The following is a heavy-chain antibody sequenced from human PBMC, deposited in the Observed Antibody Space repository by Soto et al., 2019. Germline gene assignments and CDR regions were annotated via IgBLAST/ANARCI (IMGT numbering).Heavy chain of an antibody. V-gene: IGHV1-3*01. CDR2: INAGNGNT. CDR3: ARVPGSSYWFDP. Sequence: GASVKVSCKASGYTFTSYDINWVRQATGQRLEWMGWINAGNGNTKYAQKFQGRVTITRDTSASTAYMELSSLRSEDTAVYYCARVPGSSYWFDPWGQGTLVTVS. CDR1: GYTFTSYD. D-gene: IGHD6-6*01. J-gene: IGHJ5*02.